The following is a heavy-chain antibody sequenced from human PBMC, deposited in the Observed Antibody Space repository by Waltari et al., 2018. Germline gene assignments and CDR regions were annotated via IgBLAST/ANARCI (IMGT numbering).Heavy chain of an antibody. Sequence: QVQLQESGPGLVKPSETLSLTCSVSGGSIDSDTYYRGWIRPPPGKGLEWIGSFYYGGSTYYNPSLKSRVAISVHTSKRQFSLKLTSVTAADTALYFCARLGYCSSTSCYTTFFDAFDIWGQGTMVTVSS. J-gene: IGHJ3*02. D-gene: IGHD2-2*02. CDR3: ARLGYCSSTSCYTTFFDAFDI. CDR2: FYYGGST. V-gene: IGHV4-39*07. CDR1: GGSIDSDTYY.